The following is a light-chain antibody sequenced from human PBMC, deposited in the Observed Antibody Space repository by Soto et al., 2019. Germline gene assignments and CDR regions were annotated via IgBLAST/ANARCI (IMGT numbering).Light chain of an antibody. Sequence: DIVMTQSPYSLSVSLGERATINCKSSQSVLYSSNNKNYLAWYQQKPGQPPNLLIYWASTRESGVPDRFSGSGSGTDFTLTISSLQAEDVAVYYCQQYYSTPPTFGGGTKVDIK. CDR2: WAS. CDR1: QSVLYSSNNKNY. V-gene: IGKV4-1*01. J-gene: IGKJ4*01. CDR3: QQYYSTPPT.